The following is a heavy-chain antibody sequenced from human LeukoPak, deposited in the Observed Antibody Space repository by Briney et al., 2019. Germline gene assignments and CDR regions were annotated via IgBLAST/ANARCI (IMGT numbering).Heavy chain of an antibody. CDR3: AKVANYYYGPETYYFFEH. V-gene: IGHV3-7*01. Sequence: GGSLRLSCAASGFTFTTYWMSWVRQAPGKGLEWVANIKQDGTEKYYVDSVKGRFTISRDNAKNSLYLHMNSLRVEDTAVYYCAKVANYYYGPETYYFFEHWGQGTPVTASS. D-gene: IGHD3-10*01. CDR1: GFTFTTYW. CDR2: IKQDGTEK. J-gene: IGHJ4*02.